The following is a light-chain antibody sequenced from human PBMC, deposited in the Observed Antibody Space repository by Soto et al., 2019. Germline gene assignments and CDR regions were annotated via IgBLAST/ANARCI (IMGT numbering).Light chain of an antibody. V-gene: IGLV2-14*01. CDR3: SSYSISSTYV. CDR2: DVS. Sequence: QSVLTQPVSVSGSPRQSITISCSGTSSDVGAYNYVSWYQKHPGKAPKLMIYDVSYRPSGVSNRFSGSKSGNTASLTISGLQAEDEADYYCSSYSISSTYVFGTGTKVTVL. J-gene: IGLJ1*01. CDR1: SSDVGAYNY.